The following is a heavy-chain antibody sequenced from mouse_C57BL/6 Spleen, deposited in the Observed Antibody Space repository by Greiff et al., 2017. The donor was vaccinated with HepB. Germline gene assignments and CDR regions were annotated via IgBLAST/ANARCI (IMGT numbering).Heavy chain of an antibody. CDR1: GFTFSDYG. CDR3: AKSHYDYDWYFDV. Sequence: VQLKESGGGLVKPGGSLKLSCAASGFTFSDYGMHWVRQAPEKGLEWVAYISSGSSTIYYADTVKGRFTIARDNAKNTLFLQMTSLRSEDTAMYYCAKSHYDYDWYFDVWGTGTTVTVSS. CDR2: ISSGSSTI. J-gene: IGHJ1*03. V-gene: IGHV5-17*01. D-gene: IGHD2-4*01.